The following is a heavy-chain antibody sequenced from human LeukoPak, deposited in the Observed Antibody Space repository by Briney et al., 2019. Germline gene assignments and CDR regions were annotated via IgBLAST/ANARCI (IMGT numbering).Heavy chain of an antibody. Sequence: GASVKVSCKASGYTFTGYYMHWVRQAPGQGLEWMGWINPNSGGTNYAQKFQGRVTMTRDTSISTVYMELTRLRSDDTAMYYCAKSTNWGSISDGFDIWGQGTMVTVAS. CDR1: GYTFTGYY. J-gene: IGHJ3*02. CDR3: AKSTNWGSISDGFDI. D-gene: IGHD7-27*01. CDR2: INPNSGGT. V-gene: IGHV1-2*02.